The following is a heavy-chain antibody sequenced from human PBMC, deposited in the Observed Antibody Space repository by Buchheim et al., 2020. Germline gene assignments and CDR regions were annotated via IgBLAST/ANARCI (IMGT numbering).Heavy chain of an antibody. V-gene: IGHV3-66*02. CDR1: GFTVSGNY. CDR3: ATGLYYYGSGADF. D-gene: IGHD3-10*01. CDR2: IYIDGTT. Sequence: EMQLVESGGGWVQPGESLRLSCAASGFTVSGNYMSWVRQAPGKGLEWVSLIYIDGTTHYGDSVKGRFTFSRDESRNTVFLQMNSLRPEDTGLYYCATGLYYYGSGADFWGQGTL. J-gene: IGHJ4*02.